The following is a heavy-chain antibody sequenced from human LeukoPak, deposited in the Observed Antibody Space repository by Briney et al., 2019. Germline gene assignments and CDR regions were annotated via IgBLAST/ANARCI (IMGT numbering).Heavy chain of an antibody. CDR2: ISSNGGST. CDR1: GFTFSSYA. D-gene: IGHD5-12*01. Sequence: GGSLRLSCSASGFTFSSYAMHWVREAPGKGLVYVSSISSNGGSTYYADSVKGRFTISRDNSKNTLFLQMSSLRTEDTAVYYCASPYSGYDYNFDHWGQGTLVTVSS. V-gene: IGHV3-64D*06. J-gene: IGHJ4*02. CDR3: ASPYSGYDYNFDH.